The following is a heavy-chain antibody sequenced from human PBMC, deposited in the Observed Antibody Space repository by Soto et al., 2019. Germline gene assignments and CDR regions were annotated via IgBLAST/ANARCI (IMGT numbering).Heavy chain of an antibody. V-gene: IGHV3-23*01. D-gene: IGHD3-3*01. CDR3: AKGGQGDFDFWSGYYLDY. J-gene: IGHJ4*02. CDR2: ISGSGTST. Sequence: EVQLLESGGGLVQPGGSLRLSCAASGFTFSSYAMSWVRQAPGKGLEWVSGISGSGTSTHYADSVKGRFTIARDNSKNTLDLQMNSLRTEDTAVYYCAKGGQGDFDFWSGYYLDYWGQGALVIVSS. CDR1: GFTFSSYA.